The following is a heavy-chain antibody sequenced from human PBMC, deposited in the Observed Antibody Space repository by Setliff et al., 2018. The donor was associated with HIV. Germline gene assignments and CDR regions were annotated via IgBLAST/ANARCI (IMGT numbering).Heavy chain of an antibody. CDR3: ARGGYSYGFGRHRAYFQY. V-gene: IGHV4-34*01. J-gene: IGHJ1*01. CDR1: GGSFSAYY. D-gene: IGHD5-18*01. Sequence: SETLSLTCAVYGGSFSAYYWSWIRQTPGKGLEWIGEINHSGGTNYNPSLKSRATMSVDTSKNQFSLKLSSVTAADTAVFYCARGGYSYGFGRHRAYFQYWGQGTQVTVSS. CDR2: INHSGGT.